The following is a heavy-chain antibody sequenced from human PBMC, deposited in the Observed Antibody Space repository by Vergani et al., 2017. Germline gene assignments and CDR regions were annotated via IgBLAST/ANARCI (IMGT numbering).Heavy chain of an antibody. CDR1: GYTFTSYG. V-gene: IGHV1-69*01. J-gene: IGHJ6*03. D-gene: IGHD2-15*01. Sequence: QVQLVQSGAEVKKPGASVTVSCKASGYTFTSYGISWVRQAPGQGLEWMGGSIPIFGKANYAQKLQGRVTITADESTSTAYMELSSLRSEDTAVYYCARDWVGYYYYYMDVWGKGTTVTVSS. CDR2: SIPIFGKA. CDR3: ARDWVGYYYYYMDV.